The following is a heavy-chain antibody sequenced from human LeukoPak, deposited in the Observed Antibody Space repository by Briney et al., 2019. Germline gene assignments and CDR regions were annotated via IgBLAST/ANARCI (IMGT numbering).Heavy chain of an antibody. CDR1: GGSISSYY. CDR3: ARHTEGAFDI. V-gene: IGHV4-59*08. J-gene: IGHJ3*02. Sequence: PSETLSLTCTVSGGSISSYYWSWIRQPPGKGLGWIGYIYYSGSTNYNPSLKSRVTISVDTSKNQFSLKLSSVTAADTAVYYCARHTEGAFDIWGQGTMVTVSS. D-gene: IGHD2-8*02. CDR2: IYYSGST.